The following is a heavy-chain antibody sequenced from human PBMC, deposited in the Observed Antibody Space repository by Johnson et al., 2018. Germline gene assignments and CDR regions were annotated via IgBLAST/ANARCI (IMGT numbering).Heavy chain of an antibody. D-gene: IGHD1-26*01. Sequence: QVQLVQSGGGVVQPGRSLTLSCAASGFPFSSYGMHWVRQAPGKGLEWVAVIWYDGSNKYYADSIEGRFIISRDNSKNTLYLQMNSLRDEDTVVYYWARAGGGGAHHGEYLQCGGQGTLVTVSS. CDR1: GFPFSSYG. V-gene: IGHV3-33*01. CDR3: ARAGGGGAHHGEYLQC. CDR2: IWYDGSNK. J-gene: IGHJ1*01.